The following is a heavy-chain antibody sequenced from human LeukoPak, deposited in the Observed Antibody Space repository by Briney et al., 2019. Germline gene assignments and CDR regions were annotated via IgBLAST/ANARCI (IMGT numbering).Heavy chain of an antibody. V-gene: IGHV3-53*01. J-gene: IGHJ4*02. CDR3: AREGGSGWYHFDY. CDR1: GCTLGTNY. Sequence: PGGSLRLSCAASGCTLGTNYMSWVRQAPGKGLELVLAIYSGYTTDYADSVKARFTISRNNSKNTLYLQMNSPRGEDTAVYYCAREGGSGWYHFDYWGQGTLVTVPS. D-gene: IGHD6-19*01. CDR2: IYSGYTT.